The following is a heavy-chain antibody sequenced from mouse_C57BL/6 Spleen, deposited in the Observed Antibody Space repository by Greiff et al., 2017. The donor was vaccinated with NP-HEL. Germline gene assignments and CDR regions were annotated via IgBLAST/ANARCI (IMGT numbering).Heavy chain of an antibody. CDR3: ARFITTVVRAMDY. V-gene: IGHV5-6*01. CDR1: GFTFSSYG. J-gene: IGHJ4*01. CDR2: ISSGGSYT. Sequence: EVNVVESGGDLVKPGGSLKLSCAASGFTFSSYGMSWVRQTPDKRLEWVATISSGGSYTYYPDSVKGRFTISRDNAKNTLYLQMSSLKSEDTAMYYCARFITTVVRAMDYWGQGTSVTVSS. D-gene: IGHD1-1*01.